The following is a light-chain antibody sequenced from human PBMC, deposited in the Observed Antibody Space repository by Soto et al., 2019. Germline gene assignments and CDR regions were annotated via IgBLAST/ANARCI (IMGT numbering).Light chain of an antibody. V-gene: IGLV2-8*01. CDR3: QAYDYSLTAFV. CDR1: SSDIGGYNY. Sequence: QSVLTQPPSASGSPGQSVTISCTGTSSDIGGYNYVSWYQQHPGKAPKLMIYDVNKRPSGVPERFSGSKSGTSASLAITGLQAEDEADYYCQAYDYSLTAFVFGGGTKVTVL. CDR2: DVN. J-gene: IGLJ3*02.